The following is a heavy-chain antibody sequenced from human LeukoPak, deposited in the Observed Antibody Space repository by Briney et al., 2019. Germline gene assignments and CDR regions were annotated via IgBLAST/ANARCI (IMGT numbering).Heavy chain of an antibody. J-gene: IGHJ6*04. CDR1: GFTFSSYV. V-gene: IGHV3-64*02. CDR3: GRGNSGFPDV. Sequence: PGGSLRLSCAASGFTFSSYVFHWVRQAPGKGLEYISAISSNGGSTYYADSVKGRVTISRDNSKHTLYLQMGSLRVEDMAVYYCGRGNSGFPDVWRKGTTVIVSS. CDR2: ISSNGGST. D-gene: IGHD4-23*01.